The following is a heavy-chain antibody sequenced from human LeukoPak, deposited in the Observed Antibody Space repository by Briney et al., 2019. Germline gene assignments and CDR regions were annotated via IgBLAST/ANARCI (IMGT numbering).Heavy chain of an antibody. CDR1: GGSLSSYY. CDR3: ARLSWDCSTASCHLTH. V-gene: IGHV4-59*01. D-gene: IGHD3-9*01. Sequence: SETLSLTCAVSGGSLSSYYWSWIRQSPEKRLELIGHIFYTGTTFYNPSLNSRVTISLDTSRNEFSLKLTSVTAADTAVYYCARLSWDCSTASCHLTHWGQGALVTVSS. CDR2: IFYTGTT. J-gene: IGHJ4*02.